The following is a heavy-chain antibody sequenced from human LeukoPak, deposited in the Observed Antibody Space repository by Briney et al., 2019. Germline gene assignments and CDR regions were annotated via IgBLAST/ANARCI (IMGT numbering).Heavy chain of an antibody. CDR2: ISPSGDIL. D-gene: IGHD2-2*01. Sequence: GGSLRLSCAASGFTFSSHGMNWVRQAPGKGLEWVSGISPSGDILYYADSVKGQFTISRDNSKNTVSLQMNSLRAEDTAVYYCAKDYAWGGFQHWGQGTLVTVSS. V-gene: IGHV3-23*01. CDR1: GFTFSSHG. CDR3: AKDYAWGGFQH. J-gene: IGHJ1*01.